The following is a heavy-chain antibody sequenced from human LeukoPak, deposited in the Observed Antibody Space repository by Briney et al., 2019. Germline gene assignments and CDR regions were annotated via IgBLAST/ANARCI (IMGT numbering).Heavy chain of an antibody. CDR2: TRNKANSYTT. Sequence: GGSLRLSCAASGFTFSNAWMSWVRQAPGKGLEWVGRTRNKANSYTTEYAASVKGRFTISRDDSKNSLYLQMNSLKTEDTAVYYCAGGYDSSGYYLDDYYYYGMDVWGQGTTVTVSS. V-gene: IGHV3-72*01. CDR1: GFTFSNAW. D-gene: IGHD3-22*01. J-gene: IGHJ6*02. CDR3: AGGYDSSGYYLDDYYYYGMDV.